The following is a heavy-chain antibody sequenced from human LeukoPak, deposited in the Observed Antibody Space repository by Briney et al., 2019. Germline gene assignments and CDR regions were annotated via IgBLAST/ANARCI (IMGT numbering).Heavy chain of an antibody. CDR3: ARGGFWSTRDPFDY. V-gene: IGHV3-30*04. CDR1: GFTFRSYA. D-gene: IGHD3-3*01. CDR2: ISNDGSIK. Sequence: GGSLRLSCAVSGFTFRSYAMHWVRQAPGKGLEWVAVISNDGSIKDYADSVKGRFTISRDNSKNTLYVQMNSLTAEDTAVYYCARGGFWSTRDPFDYWGQGTLVTVSS. J-gene: IGHJ4*02.